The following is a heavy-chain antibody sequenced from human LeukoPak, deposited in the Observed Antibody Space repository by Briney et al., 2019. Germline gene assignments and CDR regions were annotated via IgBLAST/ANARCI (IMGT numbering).Heavy chain of an antibody. J-gene: IGHJ5*02. Sequence: ASVKVSCKASGYTFTGYYMHWVRQAPGQGLEWMGIINPSGGSTSYAQKFQGRVTMTTDTSTSTAYMELRSLRSDDTAVYYCARDSEGTSILRTVGWFDPWGQGTLVTVSS. CDR2: INPSGGST. D-gene: IGHD2-21*01. CDR1: GYTFTGYY. V-gene: IGHV1-46*01. CDR3: ARDSEGTSILRTVGWFDP.